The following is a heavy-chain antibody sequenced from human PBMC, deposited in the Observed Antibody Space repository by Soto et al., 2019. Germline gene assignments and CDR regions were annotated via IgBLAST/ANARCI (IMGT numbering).Heavy chain of an antibody. V-gene: IGHV4-39*01. Sequence: SETLSLTCTVSGGSISSSSYYWGWIRQPPGKGLEWIGSIYYSGSTYYNPSLKSRVTISVDTSKNQFSLKLSSVTAADTAVYYCARRGKDLVEDAFDIWGQGTMVTVSS. CDR3: ARRGKDLVEDAFDI. D-gene: IGHD1-26*01. CDR2: IYYSGST. J-gene: IGHJ3*02. CDR1: GGSISSSSYY.